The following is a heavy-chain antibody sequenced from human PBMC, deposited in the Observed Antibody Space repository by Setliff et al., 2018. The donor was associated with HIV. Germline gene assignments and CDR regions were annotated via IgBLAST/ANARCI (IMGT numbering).Heavy chain of an antibody. V-gene: IGHV5-51*01. D-gene: IGHD6-13*01. CDR3: ARTGYSSSWGHFSGYYYYMDV. CDR1: GYSFTSYW. J-gene: IGHJ6*03. Sequence: PGESLTISCKGSGYSFTSYWIDWVRQMPGKGLEWMGIIYPGDSNTRYSPSFQGQVTISADKSISTAYLQWNSLKASDTAMYYCARTGYSSSWGHFSGYYYYMDVWGKGTTVTVSS. CDR2: IYPGDSNT.